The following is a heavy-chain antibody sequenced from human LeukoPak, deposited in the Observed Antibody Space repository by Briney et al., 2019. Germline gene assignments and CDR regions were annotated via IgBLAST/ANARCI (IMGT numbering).Heavy chain of an antibody. V-gene: IGHV3-74*01. J-gene: IGHJ3*02. D-gene: IGHD2-21*02. CDR3: AMGGYCGGDCAESSDAFDI. Sequence: GGSLRLSCAASGFTFSSYWMHWVRHAPGKGLVWVSRINSDGSSTSYADSVKGRFTISRDNAKNTLYLQMNSLRAEDTAVYYCAMGGYCGGDCAESSDAFDIWGQGTMVTVSS. CDR1: GFTFSSYW. CDR2: INSDGSST.